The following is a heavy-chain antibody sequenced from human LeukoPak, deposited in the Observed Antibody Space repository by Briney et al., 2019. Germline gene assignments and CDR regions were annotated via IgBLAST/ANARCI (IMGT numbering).Heavy chain of an antibody. Sequence: PGGSLRLSCATSGFTFSDHYMDWVRQAPGKGLEWVARTRTKAKDYTTEYAASVKGRFTVSRDESIHSLYLQMNSLKTEDTAVYYCARGPTVTFNYHYGMDVWGQGTTVTVSS. V-gene: IGHV3-72*01. J-gene: IGHJ6*02. D-gene: IGHD4-17*01. CDR2: TRTKAKDYTT. CDR3: ARGPTVTFNYHYGMDV. CDR1: GFTFSDHY.